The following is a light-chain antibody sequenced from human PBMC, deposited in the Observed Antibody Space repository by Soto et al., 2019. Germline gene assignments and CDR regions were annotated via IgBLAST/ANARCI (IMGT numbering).Light chain of an antibody. Sequence: EIVMTQSPATLSVSPGGRATLSCRASQSISSNLAWYQQKPGEAPTLLIYDTSTRATGIPARFSGSGSGTEFTLTISSLQSEDFAVYYCQQYNNWWAFGQGTKVDIK. CDR3: QQYNNWWA. CDR1: QSISSN. V-gene: IGKV3-15*01. CDR2: DTS. J-gene: IGKJ1*01.